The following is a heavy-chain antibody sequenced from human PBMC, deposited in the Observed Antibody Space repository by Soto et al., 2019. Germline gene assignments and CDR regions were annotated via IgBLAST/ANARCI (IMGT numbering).Heavy chain of an antibody. D-gene: IGHD1-26*01. CDR1: GYTFTSYG. Sequence: ASVKVSCKASGYTFTSYGISWVRQAPGQGLEWMGWISAYNGNTNYAQKLQGRVTMTTDTSTSTVYMELSSLRSEDTAVYYCARDGGVMGGLVGATTHYFDYRGQGTLVTVSS. V-gene: IGHV1-18*01. CDR3: ARDGGVMGGLVGATTHYFDY. J-gene: IGHJ4*02. CDR2: ISAYNGNT.